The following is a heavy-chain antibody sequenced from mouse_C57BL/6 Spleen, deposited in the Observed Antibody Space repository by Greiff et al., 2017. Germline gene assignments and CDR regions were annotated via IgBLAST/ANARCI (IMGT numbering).Heavy chain of an antibody. CDR3: ARPTVVDWYFDV. J-gene: IGHJ1*03. V-gene: IGHV1-26*01. CDR1: GYTFTDYY. CDR2: INPNNGGT. Sequence: VQLQQSGPELVKPGASVKISCKASGYTFTDYYMNWVKQSHGKSLEWIGDINPNNGGTSYNQKFKGKATLTVDKSSSTAYMELRSLTSEDSAVYYCARPTVVDWYFDVWGTGTTVTVS. D-gene: IGHD1-1*01.